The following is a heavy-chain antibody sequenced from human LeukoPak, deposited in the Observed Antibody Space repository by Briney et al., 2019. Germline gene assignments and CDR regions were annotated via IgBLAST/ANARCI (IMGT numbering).Heavy chain of an antibody. V-gene: IGHV4-39*01. J-gene: IGHJ4*02. CDR2: IYYSGST. CDR3: ARGYGDLGY. Sequence: TSETLSLTCIVSGGSISSSSYYWGWIRQPPGKGLEWIGSIYYSGSTYYNPSLKSRVTISVDTSKNQFSLKLSSVTAADTAVYYCARGYGDLGYWGQGTLVTVSS. CDR1: GGSISSSSYY. D-gene: IGHD4-17*01.